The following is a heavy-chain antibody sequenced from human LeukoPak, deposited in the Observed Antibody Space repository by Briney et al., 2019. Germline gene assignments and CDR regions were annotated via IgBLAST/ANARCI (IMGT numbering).Heavy chain of an antibody. CDR3: ARVRLWFGDHLDDY. CDR2: IYYSGSI. J-gene: IGHJ4*02. D-gene: IGHD3-10*01. Sequence: SETLSLTCSVSGYSISSGYSWGWIRQPPGKGLEWIGSIYYSGSIYYNPSLKSRVTISVDTSKNQFSLKLSSVTAADTAVYYCARVRLWFGDHLDDYWGQGTLVTVSS. V-gene: IGHV4-38-2*02. CDR1: GYSISSGYS.